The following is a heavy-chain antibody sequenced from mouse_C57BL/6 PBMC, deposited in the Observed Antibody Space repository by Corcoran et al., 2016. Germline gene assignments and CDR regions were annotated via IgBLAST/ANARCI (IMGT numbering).Heavy chain of an antibody. CDR1: GYTFTDYY. D-gene: IGHD1-1*01. J-gene: IGHJ1*03. CDR2: INPNNGGT. V-gene: IGHV1-26*01. Sequence: EVQLQQSGPELVKPGASVKISCKASGYTFTDYYMNWVKQSHGKSLEWIGDINPNNGGTSYNQKFKGKATLTVDKSSSPAYMELRSLTSEDSAVYYCAREYYGSSWYFDVWGTGTTVTVSS. CDR3: AREYYGSSWYFDV.